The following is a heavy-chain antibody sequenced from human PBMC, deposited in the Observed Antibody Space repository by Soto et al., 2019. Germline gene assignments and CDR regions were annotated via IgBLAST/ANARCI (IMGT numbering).Heavy chain of an antibody. D-gene: IGHD2-15*01. Sequence: VGPQRVSRGGSWFTFGDSYVSWIRQAPGKGLEWLSYISPGSRYPAYADSVKGRFTISRDNAKRSLYLQMMSLTAEDTAIYYCVRGGGGGLFDPWGQGTMVTVSS. J-gene: IGHJ5*02. CDR3: VRGGGGGLFDP. CDR1: WFTFGDSY. V-gene: IGHV3-11*06. CDR2: ISPGSRYP.